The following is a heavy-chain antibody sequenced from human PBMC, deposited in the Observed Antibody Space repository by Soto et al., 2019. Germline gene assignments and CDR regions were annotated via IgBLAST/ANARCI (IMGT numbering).Heavy chain of an antibody. V-gene: IGHV3-7*04. CDR3: ATEEYYDFWSGYARGYFDY. D-gene: IGHD3-3*01. Sequence: EVQLVESGGGLVQPGGSLRLSCAASGFTFSSYWMSWVRQATGKGLEWVANIKQDGSEKYYVDSVKGRFTISRDNAKNSLYLQMNRLRAEDTAVYYCATEEYYDFWSGYARGYFDYWGQGTLVTVSS. CDR2: IKQDGSEK. CDR1: GFTFSSYW. J-gene: IGHJ4*02.